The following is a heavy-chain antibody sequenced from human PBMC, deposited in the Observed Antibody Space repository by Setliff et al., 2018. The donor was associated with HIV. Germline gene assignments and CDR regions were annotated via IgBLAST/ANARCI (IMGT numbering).Heavy chain of an antibody. J-gene: IGHJ4*02. CDR3: VRDTTSGWMLTS. Sequence: GGSLRLSCAASGFTFSIYTINWVRQAPGKGLEWVSSISSSGNYINYADSVKGRFTISRDNAKNSLDLQMNSLRAEDTAVYFCVRDTTSGWMLTSWGQGTLVTVSS. D-gene: IGHD2-2*01. V-gene: IGHV3-21*01. CDR1: GFTFSIYT. CDR2: ISSSGNYI.